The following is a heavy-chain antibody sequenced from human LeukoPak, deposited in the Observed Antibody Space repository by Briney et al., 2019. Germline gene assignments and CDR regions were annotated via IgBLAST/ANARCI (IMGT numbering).Heavy chain of an antibody. V-gene: IGHV3-30*04. CDR3: AKDNLAAAGLFGY. Sequence: GGSLRLSCAASGFTFSNYAMHWVRQAPGKGLEWVAVISFDGSNKYYADSVKGRFTFSRDNSKNTLFLQLNSLRAEDTAVYYCAKDNLAAAGLFGYWGQGTLVTVSS. CDR1: GFTFSNYA. D-gene: IGHD6-13*01. J-gene: IGHJ4*02. CDR2: ISFDGSNK.